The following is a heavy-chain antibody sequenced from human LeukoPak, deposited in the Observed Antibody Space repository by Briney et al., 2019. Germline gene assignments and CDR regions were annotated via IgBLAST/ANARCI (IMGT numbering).Heavy chain of an antibody. D-gene: IGHD2-2*01. CDR3: ARDQPLAVASWGYFYYYMDV. CDR2: ISSSGSTI. Sequence: GGSLRLSCAASGFTFSDYYMSWIRQAPGKGLEWVSYISSSGSTIYYADSVKGRFTISRDNAKNSLFPQMNSLRVEDTAVYFCARDQPLAVASWGYFYYYMDVWGKGTTVTVPS. CDR1: GFTFSDYY. J-gene: IGHJ6*03. V-gene: IGHV3-11*04.